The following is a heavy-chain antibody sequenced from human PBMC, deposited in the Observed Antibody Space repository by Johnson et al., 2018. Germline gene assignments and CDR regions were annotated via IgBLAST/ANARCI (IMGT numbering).Heavy chain of an antibody. D-gene: IGHD2-2*02. J-gene: IGHJ1*01. Sequence: EVQLVESGGGLVQPGGSLRLSCTASGFTFSSYWMNWVRQAPGKGLEWVANLKQDGTEEYYVDSVKGRFTISREHAENSLYLQVSRLRAEDTAVYYCARDGGYCSSNGGYRGEYCLRWGQGTLVTVSS. V-gene: IGHV3-7*01. CDR1: GFTFSSYW. CDR2: LKQDGTEE. CDR3: ARDGGYCSSNGGYRGEYCLR.